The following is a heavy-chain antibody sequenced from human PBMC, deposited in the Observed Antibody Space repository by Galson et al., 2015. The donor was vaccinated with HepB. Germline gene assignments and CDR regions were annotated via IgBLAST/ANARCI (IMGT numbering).Heavy chain of an antibody. D-gene: IGHD6-19*01. CDR3: ARHLQWPPWIAFDI. CDR1: GGSISSYY. J-gene: IGHJ3*02. CDR2: IYYSGST. Sequence: ETLSLTCTVSGGSISSYYWSWIRQPPGKGLEWIGYIYYSGSTNYNPSLKSRVTISVDTSKNQFSLKLSSVTAADTAVYYCARHLQWPPWIAFDIWGQGSMVTVSS. V-gene: IGHV4-59*08.